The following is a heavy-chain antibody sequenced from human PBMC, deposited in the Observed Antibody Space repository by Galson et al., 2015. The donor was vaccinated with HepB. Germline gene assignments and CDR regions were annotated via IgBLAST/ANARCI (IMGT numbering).Heavy chain of an antibody. CDR3: AKVALEYSSSELDY. D-gene: IGHD6-6*01. CDR2: IRYDGSNK. V-gene: IGHV3-30*02. CDR1: GFTFSSYG. Sequence: SLRLSCAASGFTFSSYGMHWVRQAPGKGLEWVAFIRYDGSNKYYADSVKGRFTISRDNSKNTLYLQMNSLRAEDTAVYYCAKVALEYSSSELDYWGQGTLVTVSS. J-gene: IGHJ4*02.